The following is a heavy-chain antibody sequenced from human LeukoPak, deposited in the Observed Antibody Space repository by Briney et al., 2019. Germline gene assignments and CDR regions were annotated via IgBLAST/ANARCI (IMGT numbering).Heavy chain of an antibody. J-gene: IGHJ6*04. CDR2: INHGGTT. V-gene: IGHV4-34*01. CDR3: ARLRRYCSSTSCPKTLDV. CDR1: GGSFSAYY. Sequence: SETLSLTCAVNGGSFSAYYWNWIRQPPGKGLEWIGEINHGGTTNYNPSLKSRLTISVDTSQNQFSQKLSSVTAADTAVYYCARLRRYCSSTSCPKTLDVWGKGTTVTVSS. D-gene: IGHD2-2*01.